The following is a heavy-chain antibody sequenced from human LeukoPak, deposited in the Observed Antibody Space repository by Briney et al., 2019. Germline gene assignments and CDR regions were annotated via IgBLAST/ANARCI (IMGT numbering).Heavy chain of an antibody. D-gene: IGHD2/OR15-2a*01. J-gene: IGHJ6*03. CDR2: ISSSSYI. Sequence: GGSLRLSCAASGFTFSSYSMNWVRQAPGKGLEWVSSISSSSYIYYADSVKGRFTISRDNAKNSLYLQMNSLRAEDTAVYYCAREGHFYYMDVWGKGTTVTVSS. CDR3: AREGHFYYMDV. V-gene: IGHV3-21*01. CDR1: GFTFSSYS.